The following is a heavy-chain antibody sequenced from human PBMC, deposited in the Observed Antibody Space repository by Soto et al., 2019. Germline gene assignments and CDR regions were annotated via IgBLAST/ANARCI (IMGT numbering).Heavy chain of an antibody. Sequence: SVKVSCKASGGTFSSYAISWVRQAPGQGLEWMGGIIPIFGTANYAQKFQGRVTITADESTSTAYMELSSLRSEDTAVYYCARPKTVYSSGWNYGMDVWGQGTTVTVYS. V-gene: IGHV1-69*13. CDR2: IIPIFGTA. J-gene: IGHJ6*02. D-gene: IGHD6-19*01. CDR1: GGTFSSYA. CDR3: ARPKTVYSSGWNYGMDV.